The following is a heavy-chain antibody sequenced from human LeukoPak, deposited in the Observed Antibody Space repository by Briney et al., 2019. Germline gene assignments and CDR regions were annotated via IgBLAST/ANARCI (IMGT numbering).Heavy chain of an antibody. CDR1: GFTFSNAW. Sequence: GGSLRLSCAASGFTFSNAWMSWVRQAPGKGLEWVGRIKSKTAGGTTDYAAPVKGRFTISRDDSKNTLYLQMNSLKTEDTAVYYCTTDSWSYDSSGYYYYWGQGTLVTVSS. CDR3: TTDSWSYDSSGYYYY. CDR2: IKSKTAGGTT. V-gene: IGHV3-15*01. D-gene: IGHD3-22*01. J-gene: IGHJ4*02.